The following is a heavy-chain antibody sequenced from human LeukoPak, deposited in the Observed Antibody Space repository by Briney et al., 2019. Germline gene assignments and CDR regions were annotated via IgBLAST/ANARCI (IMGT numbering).Heavy chain of an antibody. CDR3: ARGGGRYRYYFDY. J-gene: IGHJ4*02. CDR1: GFTFSDYY. D-gene: IGHD3-16*01. V-gene: IGHV3-11*01. Sequence: GGSLRLSCAASGFTFSDYYMSWIRQAPGKGLEWVSYISSSGSTIYYADSVKGRFTFSRANAKNSLSLQLNMLRPEATAVYYWARGGGRYRYYFDYWGQGTLVTVSS. CDR2: ISSSGSTI.